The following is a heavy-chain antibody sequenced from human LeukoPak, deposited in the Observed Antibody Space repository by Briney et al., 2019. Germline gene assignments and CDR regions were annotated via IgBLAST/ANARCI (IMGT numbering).Heavy chain of an antibody. CDR2: IYSGGST. V-gene: IGHV3-53*01. CDR1: GFTVSSNY. Sequence: GGSLRLSCAASGFTVSSNYMSWVRQAPGKGLEWVSVIYSGGSTYYADSVKGRFTISRDNSKNTLYLQMNSLRAEDTAVYYCARQRGMAARPGLGMDVWGQGTTVTVSS. CDR3: ARQRGMAARPGLGMDV. J-gene: IGHJ6*02. D-gene: IGHD6-6*01.